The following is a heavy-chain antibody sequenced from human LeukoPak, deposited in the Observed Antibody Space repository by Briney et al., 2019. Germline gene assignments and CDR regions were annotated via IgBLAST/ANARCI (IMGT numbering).Heavy chain of an antibody. V-gene: IGHV4-4*07. CDR2: IYSSGDT. Sequence: SETLSLTCTVSGGSIISNYWSWIRQPAGRGLEWVGRIYSSGDTYYNPSLKSRVTISVDTSENQISLKLSSVTAADTAVYYCARRFVGYDSSWGASDIWGQGTMVTASS. D-gene: IGHD6-13*01. CDR3: ARRFVGYDSSWGASDI. CDR1: GGSIISNY. J-gene: IGHJ3*02.